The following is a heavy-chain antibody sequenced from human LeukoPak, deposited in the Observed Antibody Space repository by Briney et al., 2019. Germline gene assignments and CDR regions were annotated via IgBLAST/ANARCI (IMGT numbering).Heavy chain of an antibody. Sequence: GRSLRLSCAASGFTFSSHGMHWVRQAPGKGLEWVAVISYDGSNKYYADSVKGRFTISRDNSKNTLYLQMNGLRAEDTAVYYCAKEGIDSGSNWFDPWGQGTLVTVSS. CDR1: GFTFSSHG. J-gene: IGHJ5*02. D-gene: IGHD6-6*01. V-gene: IGHV3-30*18. CDR2: ISYDGSNK. CDR3: AKEGIDSGSNWFDP.